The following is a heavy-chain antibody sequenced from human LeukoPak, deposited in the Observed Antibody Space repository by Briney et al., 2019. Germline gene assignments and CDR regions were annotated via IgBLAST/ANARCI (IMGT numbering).Heavy chain of an antibody. CDR2: ISGSGGGT. V-gene: IGHV3-23*01. CDR3: ATRGTYYYDNSGYWGFDY. D-gene: IGHD3-22*01. J-gene: IGHJ4*02. Sequence: GGSLRLSCAASGFTFSSYAMSWVRQAPGKGLEWVSAISGSGGGTYYADSVKGRFTISRDNSKNTLYLQMNSLRAEDTAVYYCATRGTYYYDNSGYWGFDYRGQGTLVTVSS. CDR1: GFTFSSYA.